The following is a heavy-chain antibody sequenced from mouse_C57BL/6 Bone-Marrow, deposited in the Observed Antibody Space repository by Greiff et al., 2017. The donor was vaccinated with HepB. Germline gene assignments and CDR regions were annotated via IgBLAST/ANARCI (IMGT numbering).Heavy chain of an antibody. CDR3: ARGVTTVVARYTMDY. CDR2: IYPRSGNT. CDR1: GYTFTSYG. D-gene: IGHD1-1*01. V-gene: IGHV1-81*01. Sequence: QVQLKESGAELARPGASVKLSCKASGYTFTSYGISWVKQRTGQGLEWIGEIYPRSGNTYYNEKFKGKATMTADKSSSTAYRGLSRLTSEDSAVYLCARGVTTVVARYTMDYGGQGTAVTVAS. J-gene: IGHJ4*01.